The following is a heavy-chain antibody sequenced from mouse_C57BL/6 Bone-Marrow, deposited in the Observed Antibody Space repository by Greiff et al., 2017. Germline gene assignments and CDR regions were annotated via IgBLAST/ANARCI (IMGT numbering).Heavy chain of an antibody. CDR3: ARRITTVPFAY. V-gene: IGHV5-17*01. J-gene: IGHJ3*01. Sequence: EVKLMESGGGLVKPGGSLKLSCAASGFTFSDYGMHWVRQAPEKGLEWVAYISSGSSTIYYADTVKGRFTISRDNAKNTLFLQMTSLRSEDTAMYYCARRITTVPFAYGGQGTLVTVSA. CDR2: ISSGSSTI. CDR1: GFTFSDYG. D-gene: IGHD1-1*01.